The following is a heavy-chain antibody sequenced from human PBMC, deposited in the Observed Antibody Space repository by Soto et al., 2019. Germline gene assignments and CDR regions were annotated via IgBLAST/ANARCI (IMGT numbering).Heavy chain of an antibody. V-gene: IGHV4-39*01. CDR1: GGSISSSSYY. CDR3: ARHGIVPAAREMNWFDP. D-gene: IGHD2-2*01. J-gene: IGHJ5*02. CDR2: IYYSGST. Sequence: QLQLQESGPGLVKPSETLSLTCTVSGGSISSSSYYWGWIRQPPGKGLEWIGSIYYSGSTYYNPSLKSRVTISVDTSKNQFSLKLSSVTAADTAVYYCARHGIVPAAREMNWFDPWGQGTLVTVSS.